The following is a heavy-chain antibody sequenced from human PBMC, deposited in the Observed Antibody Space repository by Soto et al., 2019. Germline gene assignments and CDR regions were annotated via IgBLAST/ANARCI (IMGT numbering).Heavy chain of an antibody. CDR2: IYYSGST. J-gene: IGHJ6*03. V-gene: IGHV4-31*03. CDR1: GGSISSGGYY. CDR3: ARYGRIVVVPANYYYYMNV. D-gene: IGHD2-2*01. Sequence: PSETLSLTCTVSGGSISSGGYYWSWIRQHPGKGLEWIGYIYYSGSTYYNPSLKSRVTISVDTSKNKFYLKLSSVTAADKAVYYCARYGRIVVVPANYYYYMNVWGKGTTVTVSS.